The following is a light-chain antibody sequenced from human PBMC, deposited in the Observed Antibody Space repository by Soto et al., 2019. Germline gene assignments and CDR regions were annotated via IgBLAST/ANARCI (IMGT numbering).Light chain of an antibody. CDR3: QQKDKLPLT. Sequence: DIQLTQSPPSQSASVGDRVTITCQASQDINNYLNWYQQKPGKAPELLIYDASTLETGVPSRFSGSGSGTDFTYAISSLQPEDFATYYSQQKDKLPLTFGEGTKVQI. V-gene: IGKV1-33*01. CDR2: DAS. CDR1: QDINNY. J-gene: IGKJ4*01.